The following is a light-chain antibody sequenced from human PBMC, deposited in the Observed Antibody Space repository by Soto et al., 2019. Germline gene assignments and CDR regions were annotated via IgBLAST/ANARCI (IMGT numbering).Light chain of an antibody. Sequence: EVVLTQSPGTLSLSPGERATLSCRASQSVSSNYLAWYQQKPGQAPRLLIYGASSRAAGIPDRFSGSGSGTDFTLTISRLGPEDFAVYYCQQYGSSPQTFGGGTKVDIK. CDR2: GAS. V-gene: IGKV3-20*01. CDR3: QQYGSSPQT. J-gene: IGKJ4*01. CDR1: QSVSSNY.